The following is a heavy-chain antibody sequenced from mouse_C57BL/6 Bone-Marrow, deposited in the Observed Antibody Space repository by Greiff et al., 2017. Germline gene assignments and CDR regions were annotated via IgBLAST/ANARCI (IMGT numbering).Heavy chain of an antibody. CDR3: GTYYSNGFDY. J-gene: IGHJ2*01. D-gene: IGHD2-5*01. V-gene: IGHV1-81*01. CDR1: GYTFTSYG. Sequence: QVQLQQSGAELARPGASVKLSCKASGYTFTSYGISWVKQSTGQGLEWIGEISPRSGNTYYNEKFKGKATLTADKSSSTAYMELRSLTSEDSAVYFWGTYYSNGFDYWGQGTTLTVSS. CDR2: ISPRSGNT.